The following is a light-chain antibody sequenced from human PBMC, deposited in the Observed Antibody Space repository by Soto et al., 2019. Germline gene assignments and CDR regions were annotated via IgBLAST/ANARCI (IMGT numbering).Light chain of an antibody. J-gene: IGKJ2*01. CDR1: QSVSSSY. CDR3: QQYGSSGYT. CDR2: GAS. V-gene: IGKV3-20*01. Sequence: EIVLTQSPGTLSLSPGERATLSCRASQSVSSSYLAWYQQKPGQAPRPLIYGASSRANCIPDRFSGSGSGTDFTLTINRLEPEDFAVYYCQQYGSSGYTFGQGTKLEIK.